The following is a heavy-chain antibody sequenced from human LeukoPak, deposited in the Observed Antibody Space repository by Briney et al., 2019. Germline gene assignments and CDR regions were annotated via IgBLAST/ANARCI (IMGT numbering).Heavy chain of an antibody. V-gene: IGHV4-39*02. J-gene: IGHJ5*02. Sequence: SETLSLTCTVSGGSISSYYWGWIRQPPGKGLEWIGSIYYSGSTYYNPSLKSRVTISVDTSKNQFSLKLSSVTAADTAVYYCARDRPDLPNWFDPWGQGTLVTVSS. CDR1: GGSISSYY. CDR2: IYYSGST. D-gene: IGHD3-3*01. CDR3: ARDRPDLPNWFDP.